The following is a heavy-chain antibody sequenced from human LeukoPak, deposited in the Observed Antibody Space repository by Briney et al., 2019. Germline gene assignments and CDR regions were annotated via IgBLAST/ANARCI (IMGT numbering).Heavy chain of an antibody. CDR3: ARGSDIVGATIYYYHGMDV. Sequence: SETLSLTCTVSGGSISGYYWSWIRQPPGKGLEWIGEINHSGSTNYNPSLKSRVTISVDTSKNQFSLKLSSVTAADTAVYYCARGSDIVGATIYYYHGMDVWGQGTTVTVSS. V-gene: IGHV4-34*01. CDR2: INHSGST. CDR1: GGSISGYY. D-gene: IGHD1-26*01. J-gene: IGHJ6*02.